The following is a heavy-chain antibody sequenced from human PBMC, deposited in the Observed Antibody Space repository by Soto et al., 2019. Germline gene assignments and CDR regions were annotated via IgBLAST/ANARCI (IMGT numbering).Heavy chain of an antibody. J-gene: IGHJ4*02. D-gene: IGHD3-3*01. Sequence: AGGSLRLSCAASGFTFSSYAMSWVRQAPGKGLEWISYISTTSSSIYYADSVKGRFTISRDNAKNSLFLQMNSLRDEDTAVYYCARKGVAFDYWGQGALVTVSS. CDR1: GFTFSSYA. CDR3: ARKGVAFDY. V-gene: IGHV3-48*02. CDR2: ISTTSSSI.